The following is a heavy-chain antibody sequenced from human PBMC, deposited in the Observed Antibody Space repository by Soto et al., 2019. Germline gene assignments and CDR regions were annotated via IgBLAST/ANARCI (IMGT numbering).Heavy chain of an antibody. CDR1: GFTVSSNY. CDR3: ARGWRSSHYYYYMAV. D-gene: IGHD6-6*01. J-gene: IGHJ6*03. Sequence: GGSLRLSCAASGFTVSSNYMSWVRQAPGKGLEWVSVIYSGGSTYYADSVKGRFTISRDNSKNTLYLQMNSLRAEDTAVYYCARGWRSSHYYYYMAVWGKGTTVTVSS. CDR2: IYSGGST. V-gene: IGHV3-66*01.